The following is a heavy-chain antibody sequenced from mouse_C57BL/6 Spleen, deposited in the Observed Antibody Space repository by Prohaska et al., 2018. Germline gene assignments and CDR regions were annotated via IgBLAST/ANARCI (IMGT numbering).Heavy chain of an antibody. V-gene: IGHV14-4*01. Sequence: MHWVKQRPEQGLEWIGWIDPESGDTEYASKFQGKATITADTSSNTAYLQLSSLTSEDTAVYYCTRSNYRYYFDYWGQGTTLTVSS. D-gene: IGHD2-5*01. CDR3: TRSNYRYYFDY. J-gene: IGHJ2*01. CDR2: IDPESGDT.